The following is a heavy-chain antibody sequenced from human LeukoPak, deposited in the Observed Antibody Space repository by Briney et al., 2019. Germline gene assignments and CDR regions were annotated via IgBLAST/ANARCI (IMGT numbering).Heavy chain of an antibody. Sequence: APVKVSCKASGYTFTSYGISWVRQAPGQGLEWMGWISAYNGNTNYAQKLQGRVTMTTDTSTSTAYMELRSLRSDDTAVYYCAREGSGSSIEYYFDYWGQGTLVTVSS. D-gene: IGHD1-26*01. CDR3: AREGSGSSIEYYFDY. CDR1: GYTFTSYG. J-gene: IGHJ4*02. V-gene: IGHV1-18*01. CDR2: ISAYNGNT.